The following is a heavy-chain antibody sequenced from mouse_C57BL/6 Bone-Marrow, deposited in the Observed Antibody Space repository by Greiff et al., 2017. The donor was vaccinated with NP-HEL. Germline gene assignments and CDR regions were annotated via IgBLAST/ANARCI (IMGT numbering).Heavy chain of an antibody. CDR3: ARFYDYDERDWYFDV. CDR2: ISDGGSYT. J-gene: IGHJ1*03. V-gene: IGHV5-4*03. Sequence: EVMLVESGGGLVKPGGSLKLSCAASGFTFSSYAMSWVRQTPEKRLEWVATISDGGSYTYYPDNVKGRFTISRDNAKNNLYLQMSHLKSEDTAMYYCARFYDYDERDWYFDVWGTGTTVTVSS. CDR1: GFTFSSYA. D-gene: IGHD2-4*01.